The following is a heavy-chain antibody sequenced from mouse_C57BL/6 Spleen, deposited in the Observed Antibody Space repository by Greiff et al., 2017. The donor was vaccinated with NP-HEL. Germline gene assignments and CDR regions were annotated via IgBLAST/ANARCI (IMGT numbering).Heavy chain of an antibody. D-gene: IGHD2-3*01. V-gene: IGHV5-9-1*02. Sequence: EVQGVESGEGLVKPGGSLKLSCAASGFTFSSYAMSWVRQTPEKRLEWVAYISSGGDYIYYADTVKGRFTISRDNARNTLYLQMSSLKSEDTAMYYCTRDPVDDGYYFDYWGQGTTLTVSS. CDR1: GFTFSSYA. CDR2: ISSGGDYI. J-gene: IGHJ2*01. CDR3: TRDPVDDGYYFDY.